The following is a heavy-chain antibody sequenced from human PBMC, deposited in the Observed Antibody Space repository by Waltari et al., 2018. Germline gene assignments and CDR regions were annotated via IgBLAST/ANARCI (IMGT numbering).Heavy chain of an antibody. CDR3: VRSLNFTSEM. V-gene: IGHV3-74*01. CDR2: INFDGSFT. Sequence: EVRLAESGGGLVQPGGSLRLSCAASGFMFTDHWMHWVRQAPGEGLVWVSRINFDGSFTNYGTAVQGRFTISRDNAKKTIYLQMNGLRAEDTALYYCVRSLNFTSEMWGQGTMVTVSS. J-gene: IGHJ3*02. CDR1: GFMFTDHW.